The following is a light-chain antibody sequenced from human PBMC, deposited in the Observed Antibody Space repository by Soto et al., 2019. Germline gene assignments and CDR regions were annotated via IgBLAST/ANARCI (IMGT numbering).Light chain of an antibody. CDR1: SSNIGSNT. J-gene: IGLJ1*01. CDR3: AAWDDSLNGVYV. CDR2: SNN. V-gene: IGLV1-44*01. Sequence: QSVLTQPPSASGTPGQRVTISCSGSSSNIGSNTVNWYQQLPGTAPKLLMYSNNQRPSGVPDRFSGSKSGTSASLAISGLQSEDEADYYCAAWDDSLNGVYVFGPGTKLTVL.